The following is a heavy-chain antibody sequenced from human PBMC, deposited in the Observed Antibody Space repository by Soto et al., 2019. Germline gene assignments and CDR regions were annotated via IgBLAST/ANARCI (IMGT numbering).Heavy chain of an antibody. CDR3: ARDTTKRVGYYGLDV. D-gene: IGHD1-1*01. CDR2: ISYDGRSK. J-gene: IGHJ6*02. CDR1: EFTFSDYA. V-gene: IGHV3-30*04. Sequence: QVHLVESGGGVVQPGRSLRLSYAASEFTFSDYAMHWVRQAPGKGLEWVAVISYDGRSKYYADSVKGRFTISRDNSKNTMYLQMNGLRSDDTAVYHCARDTTKRVGYYGLDVWGQGTTVSVSS.